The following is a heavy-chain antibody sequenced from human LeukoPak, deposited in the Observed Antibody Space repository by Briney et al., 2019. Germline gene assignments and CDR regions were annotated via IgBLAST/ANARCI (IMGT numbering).Heavy chain of an antibody. J-gene: IGHJ4*02. CDR3: ARDISYWNYDRIFDY. CDR1: GFTFSSYS. Sequence: PGGSLRLSCAASGFTFSSYSMNWVRQAPGKGLEWVSSISSSSSYIYYADSVKGRFTISRDNAKNSLYLQMNGLRAEDTAVYYCARDISYWNYDRIFDYWGQGTLVTVSS. D-gene: IGHD1-7*01. CDR2: ISSSSSYI. V-gene: IGHV3-21*01.